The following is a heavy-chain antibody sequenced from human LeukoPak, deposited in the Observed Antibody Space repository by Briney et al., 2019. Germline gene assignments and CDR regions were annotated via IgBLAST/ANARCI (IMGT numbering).Heavy chain of an antibody. CDR2: ITTSATTI. V-gene: IGHV3-48*04. CDR1: GFTFSSYG. D-gene: IGHD2-15*01. J-gene: IGHJ4*02. CDR3: ARARGYCSGGFCYAYYFDY. Sequence: GGSPRLSCAASGFTFSSYGMHWVRQAPGKGLEWTSYITTSATTIYYADSVKGRFTMSRDNAKNSLFLQMNSLRAEDTAVYYCARARGYCSGGFCYAYYFDYWGQGTLVTVSS.